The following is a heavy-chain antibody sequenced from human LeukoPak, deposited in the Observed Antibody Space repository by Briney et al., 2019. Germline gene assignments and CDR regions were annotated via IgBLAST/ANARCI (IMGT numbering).Heavy chain of an antibody. J-gene: IGHJ4*02. V-gene: IGHV4-59*08. CDR2: MYYSGST. D-gene: IGHD6-13*01. CDR3: ARVYSSSSLGP. CDR1: GGSISSYY. Sequence: SETLSLTCTVSGGSISSYYWSWIRQPPGKGLEWIGYMYYSGSTNYNPSLKSRVTISVDTSKNQFSLKLSSVTAADTAVYYRARVYSSSSLGPWGQGTLVTVSS.